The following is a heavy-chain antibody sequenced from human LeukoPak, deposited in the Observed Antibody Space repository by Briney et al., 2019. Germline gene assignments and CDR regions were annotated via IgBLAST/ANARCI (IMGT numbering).Heavy chain of an antibody. CDR2: IYTSGST. D-gene: IGHD3-9*01. Sequence: PSETLSLTCTVSGGSISSGSYYRSWIRQPAGKGLEWIGRIYTSGSTNYNPSLKSRVTISVDTSKNQFSLKLSSVTAADTAVYYCARVSIYDILTGYSNYWYFDLWGRGTLVTVSS. CDR1: GGSISSGSYY. J-gene: IGHJ2*01. V-gene: IGHV4-61*02. CDR3: ARVSIYDILTGYSNYWYFDL.